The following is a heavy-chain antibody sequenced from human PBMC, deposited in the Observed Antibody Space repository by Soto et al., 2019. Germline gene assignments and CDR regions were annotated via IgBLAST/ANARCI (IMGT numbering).Heavy chain of an antibody. CDR1: GYSLTSDG. D-gene: IGHD3-22*01. J-gene: IGHJ3*02. CDR2: IYPDDSDT. V-gene: IGHV5-51*01. Sequence: GESLKISCRGSGYSLTSDGIGWVRQMPGKGLEWMGIIYPDDSDTRYSPSFQGQVTIAADKSISTAYLQWSSLKASDTAMHSCPRRSNYYDSSGYYSYAFDIWGQGTMVTVSS. CDR3: PRRSNYYDSSGYYSYAFDI.